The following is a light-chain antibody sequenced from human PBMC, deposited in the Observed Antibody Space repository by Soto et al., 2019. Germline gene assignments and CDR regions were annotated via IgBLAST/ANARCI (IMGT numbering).Light chain of an antibody. CDR2: DAS. J-gene: IGKJ3*01. V-gene: IGKV1-5*01. Sequence: DIQMTQSPSTLSASVGDRVTITCRASQSISSWLAWYQQKPGKAPKLLIYDASTLESGVPSRFSGSGSGTEFTLTISSVQPDDFATYYCQQYKSYSGTFGPGTKVEIK. CDR1: QSISSW. CDR3: QQYKSYSGT.